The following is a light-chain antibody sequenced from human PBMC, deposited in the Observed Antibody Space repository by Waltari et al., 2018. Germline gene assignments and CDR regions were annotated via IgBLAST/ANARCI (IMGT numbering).Light chain of an antibody. J-gene: IGKJ1*01. V-gene: IGKV3-20*01. Sequence: IMLTQSPGPMSLSPGERATLSCRASQSISRYLAWYQQKPGKAPRLLIYGASTRATGSPDRFSGSGSGTDFSLTISGLEPEDSAVYYCQHHFRLPATFGQGTKVEIK. CDR3: QHHFRLPAT. CDR1: QSISRY. CDR2: GAS.